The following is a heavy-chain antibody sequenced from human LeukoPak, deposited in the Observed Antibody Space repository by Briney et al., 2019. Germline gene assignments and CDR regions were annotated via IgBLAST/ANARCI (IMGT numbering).Heavy chain of an antibody. D-gene: IGHD3-22*01. CDR2: INPNSGGT. CDR1: GYTFTGYY. V-gene: IGHV1-2*02. Sequence: GASVKVSCKASGYTFTGYYMHWVRQAPGQGLEWVGWINPNSGGTNYAQKFQGRVTMTRDTTISTAYMELSRLRSDDTAVYYCARGHYYDSSGYYYGYWGQGTLVTVSS. CDR3: ARGHYYDSSGYYYGY. J-gene: IGHJ4*02.